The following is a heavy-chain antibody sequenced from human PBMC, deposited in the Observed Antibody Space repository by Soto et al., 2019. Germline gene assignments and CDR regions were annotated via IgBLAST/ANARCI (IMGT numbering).Heavy chain of an antibody. CDR2: IYYSGST. D-gene: IGHD4-17*01. V-gene: IGHV4-59*01. CDR3: ARVPLNYGDYPGYFDY. CDR1: GGSISSYY. J-gene: IGHJ4*02. Sequence: QVQLQESGPGLVEPSETLSLTCTVSGGSISSYYWSWIRQPPGKGLEWIGYIYYSGSTNYNPSLKSRVTISVDTSKNQFSLKLSSVTAADTAVYYCARVPLNYGDYPGYFDYWGQGTLVTVSS.